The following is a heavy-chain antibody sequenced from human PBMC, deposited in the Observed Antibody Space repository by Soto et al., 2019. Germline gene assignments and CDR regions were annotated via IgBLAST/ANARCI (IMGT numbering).Heavy chain of an antibody. V-gene: IGHV3-30*04. CDR1: GFTFSTFS. J-gene: IGHJ4*02. CDR3: ARGPESGDF. D-gene: IGHD1-26*01. CDR2: ISYDGSEK. Sequence: QVQLVESGGGVVQPGRSLRLSCATSGFTFSTFSMHWVRQAPGKGLEWVAHISYDGSEKDYADSVKGRFTISRDNSDNTLFLQMNSLTSEDTGVYYCARGPESGDFWGQGTLVTVPP.